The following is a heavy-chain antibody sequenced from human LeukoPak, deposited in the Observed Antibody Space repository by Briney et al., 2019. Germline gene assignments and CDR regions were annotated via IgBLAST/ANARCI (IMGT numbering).Heavy chain of an antibody. CDR3: ARGAAAAGNFDY. Sequence: SETLSLTCTVSGGSISSGGYYWSWIRQHPGKGLEWIGYIYYSGSTYYNPSLKSRVTISVDTSKNQFSLKLSSVTPADTAVYYCARGAAAAGNFDYWGQGTLVTVSS. D-gene: IGHD6-13*01. CDR2: IYYSGST. CDR1: GGSISSGGYY. V-gene: IGHV4-31*03. J-gene: IGHJ4*02.